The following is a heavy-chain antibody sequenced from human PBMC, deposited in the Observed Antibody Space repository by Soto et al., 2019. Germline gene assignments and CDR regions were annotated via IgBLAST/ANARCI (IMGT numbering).Heavy chain of an antibody. CDR2: IHYTGST. J-gene: IGHJ5*02. CDR3: ARDRVIENWFDP. CDR1: GGSISSDDYY. V-gene: IGHV4-30-4*01. Sequence: PSETLSLTCTVSGGSISSDDYYWSWIRQPPGKGLEWIGYIHYTGSTYYNPSLKSRVTMSVDTSKNQFSLKLSSVTAADTAVYFCARDRVIENWFDPWGQGTLVTVSS. D-gene: IGHD3-16*02.